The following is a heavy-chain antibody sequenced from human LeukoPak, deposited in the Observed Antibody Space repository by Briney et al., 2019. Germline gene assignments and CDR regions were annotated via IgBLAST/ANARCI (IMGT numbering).Heavy chain of an antibody. Sequence: GGSLRLSCAASGFTFSDHYMDWVRQAPGKGLEWVGRTRNKAESYTTEYAASVKGRFTISRDYSKNSLYLQMNSLKTEDTAVYYCIAMIREVGYWGQGTLVTASS. CDR3: IAMIREVGY. V-gene: IGHV3-72*01. D-gene: IGHD3-10*01. CDR2: TRNKAESYTT. J-gene: IGHJ4*02. CDR1: GFTFSDHY.